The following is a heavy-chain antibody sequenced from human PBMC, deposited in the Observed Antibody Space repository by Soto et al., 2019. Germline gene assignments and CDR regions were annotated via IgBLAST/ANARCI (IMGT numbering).Heavy chain of an antibody. Sequence: GGSLRLSCAASEFTFSSYAMSWVRQAPGKGLEWVSAISGSGGSTYYADSVKGRFTISRDNSKNTLYLQMNSLRAEDTAVYYCTTLTMILVHLDYWGPGTLVTVSS. D-gene: IGHD3-22*01. CDR2: ISGSGGST. CDR3: TTLTMILVHLDY. CDR1: EFTFSSYA. V-gene: IGHV3-23*01. J-gene: IGHJ4*02.